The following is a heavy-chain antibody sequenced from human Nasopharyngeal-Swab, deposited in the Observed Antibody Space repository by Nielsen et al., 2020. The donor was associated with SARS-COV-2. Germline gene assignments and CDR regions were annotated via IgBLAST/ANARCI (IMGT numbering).Heavy chain of an antibody. V-gene: IGHV3-30*18. CDR2: ISYDGSNK. Sequence: GESLKISCAASGFTFSSYGMHWVRQAPGKGLEWVAVISYDGSNKYYADSVKGRFTISRDNSKNTLYLQMNSLRAEDTAVCYCAKGRIAVAGPLDHWGQGTLVTVSS. J-gene: IGHJ4*02. CDR3: AKGRIAVAGPLDH. CDR1: GFTFSSYG. D-gene: IGHD6-19*01.